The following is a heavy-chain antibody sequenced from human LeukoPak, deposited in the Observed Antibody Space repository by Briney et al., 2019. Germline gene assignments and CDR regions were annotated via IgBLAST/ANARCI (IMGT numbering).Heavy chain of an antibody. CDR3: ARGETYWFDP. V-gene: IGHV4-34*01. CDR1: GGSFSGYY. Sequence: SSETLSLTCAVYGGSFSGYYWSWIRQPPGKGLEWIGEINHSGSTNYNPSLKSRVTISVDTSKNQFSLKLSSVTAADTAVYYCARGETYWFDPWGQGTLVTVSS. CDR2: INHSGST. J-gene: IGHJ5*02.